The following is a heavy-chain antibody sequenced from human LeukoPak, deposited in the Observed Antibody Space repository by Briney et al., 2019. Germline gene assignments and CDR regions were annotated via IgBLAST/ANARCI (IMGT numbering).Heavy chain of an antibody. CDR3: ARDSTVVRGLMKGWLDP. J-gene: IGHJ5*02. CDR1: GGSISSYY. Sequence: SETLSLTCTVSGGSISSYYWSWIRQPPGKGLEWIGYIYYSGSTNYNPSLKSRATASVDSAKNQVSLRLSSVTDADTAVYYCARDSTVVRGLMKGWLDPWGQGTLVIVSS. V-gene: IGHV4-59*12. D-gene: IGHD3-10*01. CDR2: IYYSGST.